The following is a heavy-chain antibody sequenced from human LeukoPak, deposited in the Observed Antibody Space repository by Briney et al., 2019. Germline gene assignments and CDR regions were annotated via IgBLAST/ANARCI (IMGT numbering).Heavy chain of an antibody. Sequence: SETLSLTCAVSGTSFSSYYWSWIRQPPGKGLEWIGEVNHSGYTNDNPSLKSRVTISVDTSKNQFSLRLRSATAADTGVYFCARMTTGHDFWGQGTLVTVSS. CDR2: VNHSGYT. CDR3: ARMTTGHDF. V-gene: IGHV4-34*01. J-gene: IGHJ4*02. CDR1: GTSFSSYY. D-gene: IGHD4-17*01.